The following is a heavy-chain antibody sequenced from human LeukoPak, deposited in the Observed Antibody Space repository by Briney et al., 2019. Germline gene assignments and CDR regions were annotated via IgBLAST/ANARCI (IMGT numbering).Heavy chain of an antibody. V-gene: IGHV6-1*01. CDR2: TYYRSKWYN. J-gene: IGHJ6*03. Sequence: SQTLSLTCAISGDSVSSNSAAWNWIRQSPSRGLEWLGRTYYRSKWYNDYAVSVKSRITINPDTSKNQFSLQLNSVTPEDTAVYYCARALGDCSSTSCYTGCLDYYYYYYMDVWGKGTTVTVSS. CDR1: GDSVSSNSAA. CDR3: ARALGDCSSTSCYTGCLDYYYYYYMDV. D-gene: IGHD2-2*02.